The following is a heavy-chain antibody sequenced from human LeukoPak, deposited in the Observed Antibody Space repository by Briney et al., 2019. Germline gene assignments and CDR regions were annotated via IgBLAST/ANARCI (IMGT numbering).Heavy chain of an antibody. V-gene: IGHV1-69*13. CDR2: IIPIFGTA. Sequence: ASVKVSCKASGGTFISYAISWVRQAPGQGLEWMGGIIPIFGTANYAQKFQGRVTITADESTSTAYMELSSLRSEDTAVYYCARGVERITIFGVVTLGAFDIWGQGTMVTVSS. D-gene: IGHD3-3*01. J-gene: IGHJ3*02. CDR1: GGTFISYA. CDR3: ARGVERITIFGVVTLGAFDI.